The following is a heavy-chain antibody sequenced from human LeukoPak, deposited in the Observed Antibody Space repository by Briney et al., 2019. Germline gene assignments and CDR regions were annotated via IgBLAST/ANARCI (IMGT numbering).Heavy chain of an antibody. CDR1: GYTFIDYY. CDR2: ISPNSGGT. V-gene: IGHV1-2*06. CDR3: ARGGGRYSVDY. Sequence: ASVKVSCKASGYTFIDYYMHWVRQAPGQGLEWIGRISPNSGGTKYVQKFQGRVTMTRDTSITTVYMELSGLSFDDTAVYYCARGGGRYSVDYWGQGTLVTVSS. D-gene: IGHD1-26*01. J-gene: IGHJ4*02.